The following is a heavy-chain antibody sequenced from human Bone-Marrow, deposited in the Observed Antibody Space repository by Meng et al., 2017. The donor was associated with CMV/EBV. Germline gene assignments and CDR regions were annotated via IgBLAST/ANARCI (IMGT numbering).Heavy chain of an antibody. J-gene: IGHJ4*02. CDR3: ARGFYYDSSGYYYEDSYYFDY. V-gene: IGHV6-1*01. Sequence: SQTLSLTCAISGDSVSSNSAAWNWIRQSPSRGLEWLGRTYYRSKWYNDYAVSVKSRITINPDTSKNQFSLRLNSVTPEDTAVYYCARGFYYDSSGYYYEDSYYFDYWGQGTLVTVPS. CDR1: GDSVSSNSAA. D-gene: IGHD3-22*01. CDR2: TYYRSKWYN.